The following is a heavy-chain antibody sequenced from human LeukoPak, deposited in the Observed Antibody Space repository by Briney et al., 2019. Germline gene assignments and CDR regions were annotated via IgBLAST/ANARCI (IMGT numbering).Heavy chain of an antibody. CDR1: GGSISSYY. CDR3: ARRIAVAGKAGFDY. J-gene: IGHJ4*02. Sequence: SETLSLTCTVSGGSISSYYWTWIRQPAGKGLEWIGRIYTTGSTNYNPSLNSRVTMSVDTSKNQFSLKLSSVTAADTAVYYCARRIAVAGKAGFDYWGQGTLVTVSS. V-gene: IGHV4-4*07. D-gene: IGHD6-19*01. CDR2: IYTTGST.